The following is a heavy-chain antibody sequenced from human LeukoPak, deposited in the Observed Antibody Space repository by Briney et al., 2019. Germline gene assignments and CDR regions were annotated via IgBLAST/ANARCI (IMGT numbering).Heavy chain of an antibody. CDR2: INQDGSEK. CDR1: GFTFSTFW. D-gene: IGHD6-19*01. Sequence: GGSLRLSCAASGFTFSTFWMSWVRQAPGKGLEWVAHINQDGSEKYYVDSVKGRFTISRDNAKNTLYLQMNSLRAEDTAVYYCARKSSGGPYYYGMDVWGQGTTVTVSS. V-gene: IGHV3-7*01. J-gene: IGHJ6*02. CDR3: ARKSSGGPYYYGMDV.